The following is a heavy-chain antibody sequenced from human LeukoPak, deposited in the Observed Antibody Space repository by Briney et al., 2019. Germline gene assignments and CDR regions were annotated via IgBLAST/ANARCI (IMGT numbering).Heavy chain of an antibody. CDR3: ARGAAEGLDR. CDR1: GYTFTSNA. V-gene: IGHV1-3*04. D-gene: IGHD6-13*01. Sequence: GASVKVSCKASGYTFTSNAMHWVRQAPGQRPEWMGWINTGNGNTKYSQKFQGRVTIPRDTSANTAYMEVSSLRSEDTAVYYCARGAAEGLDRWGQGTLVTVSS. CDR2: INTGNGNT. J-gene: IGHJ5*02.